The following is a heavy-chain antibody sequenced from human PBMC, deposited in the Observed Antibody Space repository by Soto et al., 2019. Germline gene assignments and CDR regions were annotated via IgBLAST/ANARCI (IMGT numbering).Heavy chain of an antibody. CDR3: ARGEMATINFLTNAFDI. V-gene: IGHV1-69*01. D-gene: IGHD5-12*01. J-gene: IGHJ3*02. CDR2: IIPIFGTA. CDR1: GGTFSSYA. Sequence: QVQLVQSGAEVKKPGSSVKVSCKASGGTFSSYAISWVRQAPGQGLEWMGGIIPIFGTANYAQKFQGRVTITADESTSIAYMELSSLRSEDTAVYYCARGEMATINFLTNAFDIWGQGTMVTVSS.